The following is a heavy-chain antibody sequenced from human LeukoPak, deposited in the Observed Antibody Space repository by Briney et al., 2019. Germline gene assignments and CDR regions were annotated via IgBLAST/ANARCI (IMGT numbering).Heavy chain of an antibody. CDR3: ASTFVGRRE. D-gene: IGHD3-16*01. V-gene: IGHV3-7*01. CDR2: IKQDGSEK. Sequence: GGSPRLSCAASGFTFGNYWMSWVRQAPGKGLEWVANIKQDGSEKYYVDSVKGRFTISRDNAKSSLYLQMNSLRAEDAAVYYCASTFVGRREWGQGTLVTVSS. J-gene: IGHJ4*02. CDR1: GFTFGNYW.